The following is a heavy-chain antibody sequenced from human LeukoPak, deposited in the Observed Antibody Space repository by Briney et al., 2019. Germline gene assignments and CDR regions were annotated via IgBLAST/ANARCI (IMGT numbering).Heavy chain of an antibody. J-gene: IGHJ5*02. CDR1: GGSITSYY. CDR2: TYTSGST. V-gene: IGHV4-4*09. Sequence: SETLSLTCTVSGGSITSYYWSWIRQPPGKGLEWIGYTYTSGSTNYNPSLKSRVTTSVDTSKNQISLKLSSVTAADTAVYYCARHGSARSPLGPWGRGTLVTVSS. D-gene: IGHD3-10*01. CDR3: ARHGSARSPLGP.